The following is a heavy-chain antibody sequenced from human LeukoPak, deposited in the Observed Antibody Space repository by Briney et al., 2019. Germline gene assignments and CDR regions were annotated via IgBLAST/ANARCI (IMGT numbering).Heavy chain of an antibody. D-gene: IGHD6-13*01. CDR2: IIPIFGTA. J-gene: IGHJ4*02. V-gene: IGHV1-69*01. CDR3: ARAEPRGSVWYPY. Sequence: SVKVSCKASGGTFSSYAISWVRQAPGQGLEWMGGIIPIFGTANYAQKFQGRVTITADESTSTAYMELSSLRSEDTAVYYCARAEPRGSVWYPYWDQGTLVTVSS. CDR1: GGTFSSYA.